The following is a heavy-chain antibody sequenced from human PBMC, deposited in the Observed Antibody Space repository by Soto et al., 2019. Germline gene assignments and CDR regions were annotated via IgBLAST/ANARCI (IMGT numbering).Heavy chain of an antibody. V-gene: IGHV5-51*01. Sequence: PGESLKISCKGSGYIFTSYWIGWGLQMPGKGLEWMGIIYPGDSDTRYSPSFQGQVTISADKSISTAYLQWSSLKASDTAMYYCARQDYYDSSGYPFDYWGQGTLVTVSS. D-gene: IGHD3-22*01. CDR3: ARQDYYDSSGYPFDY. J-gene: IGHJ4*02. CDR1: GYIFTSYW. CDR2: IYPGDSDT.